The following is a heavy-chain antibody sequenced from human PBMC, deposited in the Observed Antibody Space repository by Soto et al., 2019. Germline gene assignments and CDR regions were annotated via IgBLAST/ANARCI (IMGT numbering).Heavy chain of an antibody. CDR1: GGTFGNHA. Sequence: QVQLVQSGAEVKKPGSSVRVSCKASGGTFGNHAISWVRQAPGQGLEWLGGIIPVLGVGDNAQNFQGRVTITADASTSTAYLELISLRSEDTALYDCAREAGYTYGYVFDYWGQGTLVTVSS. CDR3: AREAGYTYGYVFDY. J-gene: IGHJ4*02. V-gene: IGHV1-69*01. CDR2: IIPVLGVG. D-gene: IGHD5-18*01.